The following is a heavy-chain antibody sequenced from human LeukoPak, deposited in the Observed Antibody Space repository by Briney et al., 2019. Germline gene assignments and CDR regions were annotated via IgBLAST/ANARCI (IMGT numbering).Heavy chain of an antibody. J-gene: IGHJ4*02. CDR2: IYSTGNT. CDR1: GDSISTPSYY. V-gene: IGHV4-39*01. CDR3: ARHQLGRRKPFDY. D-gene: IGHD1-1*01. Sequence: SETLSLTCTVSGDSISTPSYYWGWIRQSPGKVLELIASIYSTGNTYSKPSLKSRVTISVDTSKNQFSLNMHSVTAADTAVYYCARHQLGRRKPFDYWGQGSLVTVSS.